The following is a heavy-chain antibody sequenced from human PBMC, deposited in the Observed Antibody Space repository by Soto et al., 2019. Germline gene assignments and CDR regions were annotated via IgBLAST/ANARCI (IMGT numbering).Heavy chain of an antibody. CDR1: GDTFSNYA. V-gene: IGHV1-69*13. CDR2: IIPILGSA. J-gene: IGHJ6*02. Sequence: SVKVSCKASGDTFSNYAICWVRQAPGQGLEWIGGIIPILGSANYAQKFQGRVTISADGSTNTANLELSSLRSEDTAVYYCARFKVGTTTDYYYGLDVWGQGTTVTVSS. CDR3: ARFKVGTTTDYYYGLDV. D-gene: IGHD1-26*01.